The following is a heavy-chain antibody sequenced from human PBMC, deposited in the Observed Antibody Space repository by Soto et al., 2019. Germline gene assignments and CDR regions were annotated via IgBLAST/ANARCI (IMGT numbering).Heavy chain of an antibody. D-gene: IGHD3-10*01. CDR1: GYTFSNFG. V-gene: IGHV1-18*01. CDR2: ISDYNGNT. CDR3: AREGYYSGSGTYSPPRYYGMDV. J-gene: IGHJ6*02. Sequence: QVQLVQSGAEVRKPGASVKVSCKASGYTFSNFGLSWVRQAPGQGLEWMGWISDYNGNTHYAQKFQGRLIMTTDTSTRLAYVELRSLTSDDTAVYFCAREGYYSGSGTYSPPRYYGMDVWGPGTTVTVSS.